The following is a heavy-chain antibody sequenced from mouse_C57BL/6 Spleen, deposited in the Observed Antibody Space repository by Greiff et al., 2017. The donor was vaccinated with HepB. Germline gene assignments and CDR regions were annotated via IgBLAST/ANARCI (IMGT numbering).Heavy chain of an antibody. Sequence: QVQLQQSGPELVKPGASVKISCKASGYAFSSSWMNWVKQRPGKGLEWIGRIYPGDGDTNYNGKFKGKATLTPDKSSSTAYMQLSSLTSEDAAVYICASRDYYCSRLYYAMDYWGEVTSVTDSS. V-gene: IGHV1-82*01. CDR3: ASRDYYCSRLYYAMDY. CDR1: GYAFSSSW. D-gene: IGHD1-1*01. CDR2: IYPGDGDT. J-gene: IGHJ4*01.